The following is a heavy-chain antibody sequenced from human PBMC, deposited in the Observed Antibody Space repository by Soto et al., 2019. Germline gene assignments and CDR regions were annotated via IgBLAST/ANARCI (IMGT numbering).Heavy chain of an antibody. CDR1: GFTFSSYA. V-gene: IGHV3-23*01. J-gene: IGHJ6*02. Sequence: GGSLRLSCAASGFTFSSYAMSWVRQAPGKGLEWVSAISGSGGSTYYADSVKGRFTISRDNSKNTLYLQMNSLRAEDTAVYYCAGRSLDAYYYYYYGMDVWGQGTTVTVSS. CDR2: ISGSGGST. CDR3: AGRSLDAYYYYYYGMDV.